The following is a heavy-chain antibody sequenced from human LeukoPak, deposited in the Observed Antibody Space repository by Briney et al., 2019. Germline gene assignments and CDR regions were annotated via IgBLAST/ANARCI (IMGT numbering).Heavy chain of an antibody. D-gene: IGHD6-13*01. J-gene: IGHJ4*02. CDR3: ARGQLIAAPRPNYFDY. CDR2: IFYSGST. V-gene: IGHV4-59*01. CDR1: GGSISSYY. Sequence: SETLSLTCSVSGGSISSYYWTWIRQPPGKGLEWIGYIFYSGSTNYNPSLKSRVTISVDTSKNQFSLKLSSVTAADTAVYYCARGQLIAAPRPNYFDYWGQGTLVTVST.